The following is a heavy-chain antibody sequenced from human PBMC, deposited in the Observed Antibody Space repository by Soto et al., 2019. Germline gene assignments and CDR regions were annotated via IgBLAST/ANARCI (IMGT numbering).Heavy chain of an antibody. CDR2: ISAYNGNT. CDR1: GYTFTSYG. Sequence: ASVKVSCKASGYTFTSYGISWVRQAPGQGLEWMGWISAYNGNTNYAQKLQGRVTMTTDTSTSTAYMELRSLRSDDTAVYYCARMEHSSGWYGHYYFDYWGQGTLVTVS. CDR3: ARMEHSSGWYGHYYFDY. D-gene: IGHD6-19*01. V-gene: IGHV1-18*01. J-gene: IGHJ4*02.